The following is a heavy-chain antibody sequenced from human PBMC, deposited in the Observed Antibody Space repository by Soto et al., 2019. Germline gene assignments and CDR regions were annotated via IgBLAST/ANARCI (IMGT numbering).Heavy chain of an antibody. Sequence: QVQLVESGGGVVQPGRSLRLSCAASGFSFSTTGMHWVRQAPGKGLEWVAMISHDGGAVHFADSVKGRFTISRDDSTNTLYLQMNSLRPEDTAVYYCAKDLYSSDWCNFFDSWGQGSLVTVSS. V-gene: IGHV3-30*18. J-gene: IGHJ5*01. CDR3: AKDLYSSDWCNFFDS. CDR2: ISHDGGAV. D-gene: IGHD6-19*01. CDR1: GFSFSTTG.